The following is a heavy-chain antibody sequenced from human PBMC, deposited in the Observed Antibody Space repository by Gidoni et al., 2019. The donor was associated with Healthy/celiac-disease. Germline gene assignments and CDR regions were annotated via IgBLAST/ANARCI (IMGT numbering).Heavy chain of an antibody. V-gene: IGHV3-9*01. CDR2: IRWNSGSI. J-gene: IGHJ4*02. CDR1: GFTFDDYA. D-gene: IGHD3-10*01. Sequence: EVQLVESGGGLVQPGRSLRLSCAASGFTFDDYAMHWVRQAPGKGLEWVSGIRWNSGSIGYADSVKGRFTISRDNAKNSLYLQMNSLRAEDTALYYCAKGESLRGELLAPDYFDYWGQGTLVTVSS. CDR3: AKGESLRGELLAPDYFDY.